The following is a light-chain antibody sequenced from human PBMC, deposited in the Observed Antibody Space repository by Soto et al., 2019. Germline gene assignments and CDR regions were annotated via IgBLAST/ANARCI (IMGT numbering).Light chain of an antibody. CDR2: SAS. V-gene: IGKV3-15*01. J-gene: IGKJ1*01. CDR1: QSVSSD. Sequence: IVLTQSPATLSVSPGERATLSCRASQSVSSDLAWYHQKPGQAPRPLIYSASTRATGIPARFSGSGSGTEFTLTINSLQSEDFAVYYCQQYNNWPRTFGQGTKVDIK. CDR3: QQYNNWPRT.